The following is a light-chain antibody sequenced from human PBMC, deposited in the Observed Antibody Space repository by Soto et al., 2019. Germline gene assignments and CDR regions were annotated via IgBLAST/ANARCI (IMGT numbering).Light chain of an antibody. J-gene: IGKJ3*01. CDR3: QHYNIF. CDR2: DAS. V-gene: IGKV1-5*01. Sequence: DIQMTQSPSTLSASVGDRVTITCRASQSISSWLAWYQQKPGKAPKLLIYDASNLESGVPSRFSGSGSGTEFPLPISSLQPDDFATYYCQHYNIFFGPGTKVDIK. CDR1: QSISSW.